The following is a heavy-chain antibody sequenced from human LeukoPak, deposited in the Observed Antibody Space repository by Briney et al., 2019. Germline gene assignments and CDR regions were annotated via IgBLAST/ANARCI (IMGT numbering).Heavy chain of an antibody. V-gene: IGHV3-11*01. CDR3: ARAITMVRGAWPLRFDP. CDR2: ISSSGSTI. CDR1: GFTFSDYY. J-gene: IGHJ5*02. D-gene: IGHD3-10*01. Sequence: GGSLRLSCAASGFTFSDYYMSWIRQAPGKGLEWVSYISSSGSTIYYADSVKGRFTISRDNAKNSLYLQMNSLRAEDTAVYYCARAITMVRGAWPLRFDPWGQGTLVTVSS.